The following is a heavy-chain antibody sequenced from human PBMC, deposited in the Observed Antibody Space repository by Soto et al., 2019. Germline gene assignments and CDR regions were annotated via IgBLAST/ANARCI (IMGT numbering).Heavy chain of an antibody. V-gene: IGHV3-23*01. CDR2: ISGSGGST. D-gene: IGHD6-13*01. CDR3: AKGQCRIATPPCPYYYYGMDV. Sequence: GGSLRLSCAASGFTFSSYAMSWVRQAPGKGLEWVSAISGSGGSTYYADSVKGRFTISRDNSKSTLYLQMNSLRAEDTAVYYCAKGQCRIATPPCPYYYYGMDVWGQGTTVTVSS. J-gene: IGHJ6*02. CDR1: GFTFSSYA.